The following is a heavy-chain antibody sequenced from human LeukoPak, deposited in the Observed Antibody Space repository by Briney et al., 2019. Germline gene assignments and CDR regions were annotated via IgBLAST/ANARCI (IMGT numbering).Heavy chain of an antibody. CDR2: IYYSGST. J-gene: IGHJ4*02. CDR1: GGSISSSSYY. CDR3: ARDLSGGNSGRPFDY. V-gene: IGHV4-39*07. D-gene: IGHD4-23*01. Sequence: SETLSLTCTVSGGSISSSSYYWGWIRQPPGKGLEWIGSIYYSGSTYYNPSLKSRVTISVDTSKNQFSLKLSSVTAADTAVYYCARDLSGGNSGRPFDYWGQGTLVTVSS.